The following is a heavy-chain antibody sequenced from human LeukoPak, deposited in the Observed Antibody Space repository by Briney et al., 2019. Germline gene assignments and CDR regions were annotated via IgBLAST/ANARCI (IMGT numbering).Heavy chain of an antibody. Sequence: GASVKVSCKASGYTFTGYYMHWVRQAPGQGLEWMGWINPNSGGTNYAQKLQGRVTMTTDTSTSTAYMELRSLRSDDTAVYYCATHPMTTVTTFDYWGQGTLVTVSS. V-gene: IGHV1-2*02. CDR3: ATHPMTTVTTFDY. J-gene: IGHJ4*02. CDR1: GYTFTGYY. CDR2: INPNSGGT. D-gene: IGHD4-11*01.